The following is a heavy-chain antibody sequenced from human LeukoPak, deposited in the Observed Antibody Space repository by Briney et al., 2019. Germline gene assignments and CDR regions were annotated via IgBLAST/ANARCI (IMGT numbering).Heavy chain of an antibody. Sequence: GGSLRLSCAASGFTFSSYAMHWFRQAPGKGLEWVAFIRYDGSNKYYADSVKGRFTISRDNSKNTLYLQMNSLRAEDTAVYYCAKDRRVVATTYYFDYWGQGTLVTVSS. CDR3: AKDRRVVATTYYFDY. J-gene: IGHJ4*02. CDR1: GFTFSSYA. D-gene: IGHD5-12*01. V-gene: IGHV3-30*02. CDR2: IRYDGSNK.